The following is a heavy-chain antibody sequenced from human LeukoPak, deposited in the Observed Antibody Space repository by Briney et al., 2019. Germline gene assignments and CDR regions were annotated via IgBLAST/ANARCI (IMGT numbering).Heavy chain of an antibody. CDR3: ARGGSYLSAFDI. CDR1: GFTVSSNY. V-gene: IGHV3-53*01. D-gene: IGHD1-26*01. J-gene: IGHJ3*02. Sequence: GGSLRLSCTASGFTVSSNYMSWVRQAPGKGLEWVSIIYSGGSTFYADSVKGRFTISRDNSKNTLYLQMNSLRAEDTAVYYCARGGSYLSAFDIWGQGTMVTVSS. CDR2: IYSGGST.